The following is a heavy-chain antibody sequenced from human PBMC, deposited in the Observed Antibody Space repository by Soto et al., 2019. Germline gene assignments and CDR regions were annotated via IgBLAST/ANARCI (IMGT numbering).Heavy chain of an antibody. CDR2: IYWNDDK. CDR1: GFSLSTSGVG. J-gene: IGHJ6*04. CDR3: AHMDMHRVWSKGLCYICYDGMDV. Sequence: SGLRCEPTQTLTLTCTFSGFSLSTSGVGVGWIRQPPGKALEWLALIYWNDDKRYSPSLKSRLTITKDTSKNQVVLTMTNMDPVDTDTYYCAHMDMHRVWSKGLCYICYDGMDVWGKRTGDSLST. D-gene: IGHD2-8*01. V-gene: IGHV2-5*01.